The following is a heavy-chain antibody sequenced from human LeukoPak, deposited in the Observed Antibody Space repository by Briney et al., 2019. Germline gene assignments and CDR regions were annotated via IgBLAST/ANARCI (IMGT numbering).Heavy chain of an antibody. J-gene: IGHJ2*01. CDR3: ARDLLYFDSSGPGYFDL. CDR2: ISSSSSYI. V-gene: IGHV3-21*01. D-gene: IGHD3-22*01. CDR1: GFTFSSYS. Sequence: PGGSLRLSCAASGFTFSSYSMNWVRQAPGKGPEWVSSISSSSSYIYYADSVKGRFTISRDNAKNSLYLQMNSLRAEDTAVYYCARDLLYFDSSGPGYFDLWGRGTLVTVSS.